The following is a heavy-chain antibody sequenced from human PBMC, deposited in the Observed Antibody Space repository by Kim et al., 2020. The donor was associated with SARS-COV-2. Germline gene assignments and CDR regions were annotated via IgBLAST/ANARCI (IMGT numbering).Heavy chain of an antibody. V-gene: IGHV3-23*01. CDR1: GFTFSSYA. J-gene: IGHJ5*02. CDR3: AKDPGDDFWSGYRWFDP. Sequence: GGSLRLSCAASGFTFSSYAMSWVRQAPGKGLEWVSAISGSGGSTYYADSVKGRFTISRDNSKNTLYLQMNSLRAEDTAVYYCAKDPGDDFWSGYRWFDPWGQGTLVTVS. CDR2: ISGSGGST. D-gene: IGHD3-3*01.